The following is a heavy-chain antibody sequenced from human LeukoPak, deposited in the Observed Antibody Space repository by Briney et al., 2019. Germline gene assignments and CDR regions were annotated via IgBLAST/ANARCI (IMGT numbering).Heavy chain of an antibody. D-gene: IGHD2-15*01. CDR2: IYYSGST. CDR1: GGSISSYY. CDR3: ARDNCSGGSCYNY. Sequence: SETLSLTCTVSGGSISSYYWSWIRQPPGKGLEWIGYIYYSGSTNYNPSLKSRVTISVDTSKNQFSLKLSSVTAADTAVYYCARDNCSGGSCYNYWGQGALVTVSS. J-gene: IGHJ4*02. V-gene: IGHV4-59*01.